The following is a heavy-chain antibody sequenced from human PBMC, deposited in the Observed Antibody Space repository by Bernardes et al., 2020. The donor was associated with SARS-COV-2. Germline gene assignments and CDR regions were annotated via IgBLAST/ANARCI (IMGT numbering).Heavy chain of an antibody. CDR1: GFTFSSYW. Sequence: VGSLILSCAASGFTFSSYWMSWVRQAPGKGLEWVASISGLGGIKYYVDSVKGRFAISRDNSKNSVYLQMDSLGAGDTAVYYCARDPDERPRWVFDSWGQGTMVTVSS. J-gene: IGHJ4*02. CDR2: ISGLGGIK. D-gene: IGHD1-26*01. CDR3: ARDPDERPRWVFDS. V-gene: IGHV3-23*01.